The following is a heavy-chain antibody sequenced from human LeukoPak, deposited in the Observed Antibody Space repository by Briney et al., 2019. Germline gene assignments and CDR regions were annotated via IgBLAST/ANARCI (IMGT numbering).Heavy chain of an antibody. V-gene: IGHV1-3*01. CDR2: INAGNGNT. D-gene: IGHD3-10*01. CDR3: ARDAVGGVIINACDY. CDR1: GYTFTSYA. J-gene: IGHJ4*02. Sequence: GASVKVSCKASGYTFTSYAMHWVRQAPGQRLEWMGWINAGNGNTKYSQKFQGRVTITRDTSASTAYMELSSLRSEDTAVYYCARDAVGGVIINACDYWGQGTLVTVSS.